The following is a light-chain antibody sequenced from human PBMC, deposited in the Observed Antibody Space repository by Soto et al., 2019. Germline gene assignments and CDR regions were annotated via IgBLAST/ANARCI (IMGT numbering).Light chain of an antibody. J-gene: IGKJ1*01. CDR1: QSVSSN. Sequence: EVVLTQSPATLSVSSGEIPARSVSASQSVSSNLAWYQQKPGQAPRLLIYGASSRATGIPDRFSCSGSGTDFTLTISRLEPEDFAVYYCHQYVSSWTFGQGTKVDIK. V-gene: IGKV3-20*01. CDR3: HQYVSSWT. CDR2: GAS.